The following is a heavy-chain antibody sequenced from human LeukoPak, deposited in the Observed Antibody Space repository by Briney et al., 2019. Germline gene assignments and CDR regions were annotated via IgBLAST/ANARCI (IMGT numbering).Heavy chain of an antibody. CDR3: AKGRGFRVWDPWDN. Sequence: GGSLRLSCAASGFTFNSYAMSWVRQAPGKGLEWVSAISGGGNRTFYADSVKGRFTIFRDNSKNTLYLQMNSLRAEDTAIYYCAKGRGFRVWDPWDNWGQGTLITVSS. V-gene: IGHV3-23*01. CDR1: GFTFNSYA. J-gene: IGHJ4*02. CDR2: ISGGGNRT. D-gene: IGHD3-16*01.